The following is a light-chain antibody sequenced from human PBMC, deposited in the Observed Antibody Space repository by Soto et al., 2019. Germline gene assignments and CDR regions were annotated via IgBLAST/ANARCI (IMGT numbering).Light chain of an antibody. J-gene: IGLJ3*02. V-gene: IGLV2-8*01. CDR2: EVS. CDR1: NSDVGAYNY. Sequence: QSALTQPPSASGSPGQSVTISCTGTNSDVGAYNYVSWYQQHPGKAPKLVIYEVSKRPSGVPDRFSGSKSGNTASLTVSGLQAEDEADYYCSSYAGSNNWVFGGGTKLTVL. CDR3: SSYAGSNNWV.